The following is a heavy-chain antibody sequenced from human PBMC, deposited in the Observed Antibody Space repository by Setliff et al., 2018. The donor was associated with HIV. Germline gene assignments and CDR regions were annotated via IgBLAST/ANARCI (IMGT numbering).Heavy chain of an antibody. Sequence: ETLSLTCTVSGDSINSHFWTWIRQSPRKGLEWIGYISSTGAAWYNPSLKSRVTMSIDTSKIPFSLTLSSVSGADTALYFCARGGKRAFDIWGQGAMVTVSS. V-gene: IGHV4-59*11. CDR1: GDSINSHF. CDR2: ISSTGAA. J-gene: IGHJ3*02. CDR3: ARGGKRAFDI.